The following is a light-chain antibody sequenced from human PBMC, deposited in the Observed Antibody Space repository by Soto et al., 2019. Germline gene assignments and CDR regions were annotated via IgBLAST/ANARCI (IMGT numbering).Light chain of an antibody. J-gene: IGKJ5*01. CDR3: QQLNSYPRFT. CDR2: AAS. V-gene: IGKV1-9*01. Sequence: IQLTQSPSSLSASVGDRVTITCRASQGISSYLAWYQQKPGEAPKLLIYAASTLQSGVPSRFSGSGSGTDFTLTISSLQPEDFATYYCQQLNSYPRFTFGQGTRLEIK. CDR1: QGISSY.